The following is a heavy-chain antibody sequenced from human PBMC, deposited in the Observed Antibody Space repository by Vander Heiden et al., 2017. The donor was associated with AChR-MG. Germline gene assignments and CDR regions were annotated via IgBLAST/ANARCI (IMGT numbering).Heavy chain of an antibody. CDR3: AATPSGYYYAYYGMDV. Sequence: QVQLVESGGGVVQPGGSLRLSCAASGFTFSSYGMHWVRQAPGKGLEWVAFIRYDGSNKYYADSVKGRFTISRDNSKNTLYLQMNSLRAEDTAVYYCAATPSGYYYAYYGMDVWGQGTTVTVSS. CDR1: GFTFSSYG. D-gene: IGHD3-22*01. J-gene: IGHJ6*02. CDR2: IRYDGSNK. V-gene: IGHV3-30*02.